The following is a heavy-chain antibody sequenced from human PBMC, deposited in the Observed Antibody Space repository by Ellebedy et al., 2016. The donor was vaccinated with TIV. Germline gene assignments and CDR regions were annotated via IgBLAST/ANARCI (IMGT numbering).Heavy chain of an antibody. Sequence: GGSLRLSCAASGFTFSSYGINWVRQAPGKGLEWVAVIWYDGSNQFYGDSVKGRFTISRDKAKNTLYLQMNNLRVEDTAVYYCARDPSGGGSGFDYWGQGTLVTVSS. CDR2: IWYDGSNQ. CDR1: GFTFSSYG. J-gene: IGHJ4*02. CDR3: ARDPSGGGSGFDY. D-gene: IGHD6-19*01. V-gene: IGHV3-33*01.